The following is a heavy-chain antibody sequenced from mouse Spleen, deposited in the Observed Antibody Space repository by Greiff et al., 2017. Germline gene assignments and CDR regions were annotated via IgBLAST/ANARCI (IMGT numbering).Heavy chain of an antibody. Sequence: QVQLQQPGAELVKPGASVKMSCKASGYTFTSYWITWVKQRPGQGLEWIGDIYPGSGSTNYNEKFKSKATLTVDTSSSTAYMQLSSLTSEDSAVYYCARLGGYDSWFAYWGQGTLVTVSA. CDR1: GYTFTSYW. J-gene: IGHJ3*01. CDR2: IYPGSGST. D-gene: IGHD2-2*01. V-gene: IGHV1-55*01. CDR3: ARLGGYDSWFAY.